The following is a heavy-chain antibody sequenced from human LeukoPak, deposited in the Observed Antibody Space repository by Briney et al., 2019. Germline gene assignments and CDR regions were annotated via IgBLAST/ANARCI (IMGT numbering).Heavy chain of an antibody. J-gene: IGHJ4*02. CDR3: AKAPRHGYNLNYFDS. D-gene: IGHD5-24*01. Sequence: SLRLSCVASASTFDDYAMHWVRQAPGKSLEWVSGISWNSGSIDYADSVKGRFTISRDNAKKSLYLQMNSLRAEDTALYYCAKAPRHGYNLNYFDSWGQGTLVTVSS. CDR1: ASTFDDYA. CDR2: ISWNSGSI. V-gene: IGHV3-9*01.